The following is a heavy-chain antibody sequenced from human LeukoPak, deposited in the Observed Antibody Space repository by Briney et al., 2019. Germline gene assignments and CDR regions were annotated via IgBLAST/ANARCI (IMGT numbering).Heavy chain of an antibody. Sequence: GGSLRLSCVASGFTVSSNYMTWVRQAPGKGLEWVSVLYYGGTTYYADSVKGRFTISRDNTKNTVFLQMNSLRADDTAVYYCARGDGVYIYWGQGTLVIVSS. V-gene: IGHV3-53*01. D-gene: IGHD4-17*01. CDR2: LYYGGTT. J-gene: IGHJ4*02. CDR3: ARGDGVYIY. CDR1: GFTVSSNY.